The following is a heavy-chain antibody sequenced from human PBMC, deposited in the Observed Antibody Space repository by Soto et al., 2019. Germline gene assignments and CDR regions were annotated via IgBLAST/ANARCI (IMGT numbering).Heavy chain of an antibody. Sequence: ASVKVSCKASGYTFTSYGISWVRQAPGQGLEWMGWISAYNGNTNYAQKLQGRVTMTTDTSTSTAYMELRNLRSDDTAVYYCARDPCSGGSCYAEFDYWGQGTLVTVSS. J-gene: IGHJ4*02. V-gene: IGHV1-18*01. CDR3: ARDPCSGGSCYAEFDY. CDR1: GYTFTSYG. CDR2: ISAYNGNT. D-gene: IGHD2-15*01.